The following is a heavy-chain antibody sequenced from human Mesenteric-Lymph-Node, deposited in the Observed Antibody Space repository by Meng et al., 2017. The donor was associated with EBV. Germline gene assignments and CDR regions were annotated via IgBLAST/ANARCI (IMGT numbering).Heavy chain of an antibody. D-gene: IGHD3-22*01. CDR3: ARQYSYDSNWWFDP. V-gene: IGHV4-34*01. CDR2: INPSGST. CDR1: GGSFSCYY. Sequence: QVQLQQWGAGLLKPSETLSLTCAVYGGSFSCYYWGWIRQPPGKGLEWIGEINPSGSTNYNSSLKSRVTMSVDTSKNQFSLKLSSVTAADTAVYYCARQYSYDSNWWFDPWGQGTLVTVSS. J-gene: IGHJ5*02.